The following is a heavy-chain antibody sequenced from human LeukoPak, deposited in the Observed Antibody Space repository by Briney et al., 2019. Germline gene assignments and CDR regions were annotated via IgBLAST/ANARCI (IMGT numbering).Heavy chain of an antibody. V-gene: IGHV3-43D*03. J-gene: IGHJ4*02. CDR2: ISWDGCST. CDR3: AKGQLYYDILSGAFDFDY. Sequence: VGSLRLSCAASGFTFDDYAMHWVRQAPGKGLEWVSLISWDGCSTYYADSVKGRFTISRDNSKNSLYLQMNSLRADDTAVYYCAKGQLYYDILSGAFDFDYWGQGTLVTVSS. CDR1: GFTFDDYA. D-gene: IGHD3-9*01.